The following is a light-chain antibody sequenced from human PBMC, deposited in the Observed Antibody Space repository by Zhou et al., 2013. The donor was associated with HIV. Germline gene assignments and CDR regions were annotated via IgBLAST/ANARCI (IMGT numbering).Light chain of an antibody. CDR3: QQYGRSPYT. CDR1: QRISNSY. Sequence: EIVLTQSPGTLSLSPGERGTLSCRASQRISNSYLAWYQQKPGQAPRLLIYDVFNRATGIPDRFSGSGSGADFALTITSVEPEDFAVYYCQQYGRSPYTFGQGTKLEIK. V-gene: IGKV3-20*01. CDR2: DVF. J-gene: IGKJ2*01.